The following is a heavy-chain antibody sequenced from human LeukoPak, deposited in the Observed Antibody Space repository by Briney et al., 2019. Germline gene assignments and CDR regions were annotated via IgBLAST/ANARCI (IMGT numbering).Heavy chain of an antibody. CDR1: GFTVSSNY. J-gene: IGHJ4*02. CDR2: IYSGGST. Sequence: GGSLRLSCAASGFTVSSNYMSWVRQAPGKGLEWVSVIYSGGSTYYADSVKGRFTISRDNSKNTLYLQMNSLRAEDTAVYYCARDPDSSNYFDYWGQGTLVTVSS. CDR3: ARDPDSSNYFDY. D-gene: IGHD6-6*01. V-gene: IGHV3-66*01.